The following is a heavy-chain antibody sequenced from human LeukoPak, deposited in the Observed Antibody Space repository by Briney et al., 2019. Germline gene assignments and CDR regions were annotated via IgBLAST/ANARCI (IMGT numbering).Heavy chain of an antibody. CDR1: GGSISSGYY. CDR3: ARAARRGVYPIQAPDP. V-gene: IGHV4-38-2*02. D-gene: IGHD3-10*01. J-gene: IGHJ5*02. CDR2: IYHSGST. Sequence: KPSETLSLTCTVSGGSISSGYYWGWIRQPPGKGLEWIGSIYHSGSTYYNPSLKSRVTISVDTSKNQFSLKLSSVTAADTAVYYCARAARRGVYPIQAPDPWGQGTLVTVSS.